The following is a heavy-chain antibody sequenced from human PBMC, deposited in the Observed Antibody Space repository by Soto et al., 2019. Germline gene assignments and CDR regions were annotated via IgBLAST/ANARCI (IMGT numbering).Heavy chain of an antibody. D-gene: IGHD6-19*01. CDR1: GYSFSSYW. J-gene: IGHJ6*02. V-gene: IGHV5-51*01. Sequence: PGESLKISCKASGYSFSSYWIGWVRQMPGKGLEGMGIIYPGDSDTKYSPSVQGQVTISADRSISTAYLQWTSLKASDTAMYYCARSKRGAYSSGWYSLSGYYNYGIDVWGQGTKVTVSS. CDR2: IYPGDSDT. CDR3: ARSKRGAYSSGWYSLSGYYNYGIDV.